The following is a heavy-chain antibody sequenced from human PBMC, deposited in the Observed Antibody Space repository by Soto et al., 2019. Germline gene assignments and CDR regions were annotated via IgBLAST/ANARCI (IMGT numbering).Heavy chain of an antibody. CDR2: ISAYNGNT. CDR1: GYTFTSYG. CDR3: ARNYDFWSGYYIRGAPASSYGMDV. Sequence: ASVKVSCKASGYTFTSYGISWVRQAPGQGLEWMGWISAYNGNTNYAQKLQGRVTMTTDTSTSTAYMELRSLRSDDTAVDYCARNYDFWSGYYIRGAPASSYGMDVWGQGTTVTVSS. J-gene: IGHJ6*02. D-gene: IGHD3-3*01. V-gene: IGHV1-18*01.